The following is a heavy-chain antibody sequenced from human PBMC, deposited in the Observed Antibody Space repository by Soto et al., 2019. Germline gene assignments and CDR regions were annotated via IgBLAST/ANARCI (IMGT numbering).Heavy chain of an antibody. Sequence: GGSLRLSCAASGFTFSGSAMHWVRQASGKGLEWVGRIRSKANSYATAYAASVKGRFAISRDDSKNTAYLQMNSLKTEDTAVYYCTTYYDILTGHPSTDYWGQGTLVTVSS. CDR3: TTYYDILTGHPSTDY. V-gene: IGHV3-73*01. J-gene: IGHJ4*02. CDR2: IRSKANSYAT. CDR1: GFTFSGSA. D-gene: IGHD3-9*01.